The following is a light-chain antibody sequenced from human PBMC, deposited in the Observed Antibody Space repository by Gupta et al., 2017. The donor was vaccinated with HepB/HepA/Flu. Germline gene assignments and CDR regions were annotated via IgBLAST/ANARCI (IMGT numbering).Light chain of an antibody. CDR2: GAS. J-gene: IGKJ2*02. V-gene: IGKV3-15*01. CDR1: QSVSSN. CDR3: QQDNNWPGT. Sequence: EIVMTQSPATLSVSPGERATLPCRASQSVSSNLAWYQQKPGQPPRLLIYGASTRATGIPARFSGSGSGTEFTLTISILQSEDFAVYYCQQDNNWPGTFGQGTKMEIK.